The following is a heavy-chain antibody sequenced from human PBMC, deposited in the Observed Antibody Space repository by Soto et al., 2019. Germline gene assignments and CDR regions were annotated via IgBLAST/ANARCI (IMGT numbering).Heavy chain of an antibody. CDR1: GFSFSYYA. J-gene: IGHJ1*01. CDR3: ASPYWSGGSCYLTEYFQH. CDR2: IAYDASKK. Sequence: QVQLVESGGGVVQPGRSLRLSCAASGFSFSYYAMHWVRQAPGKGLEWVAVIAYDASKKYYADSVKGRFTISRDNSKTTLYLQMNSLRDEDTAVYYCASPYWSGGSCYLTEYFQHWGQGTLVTVSS. V-gene: IGHV3-30*03. D-gene: IGHD2-15*01.